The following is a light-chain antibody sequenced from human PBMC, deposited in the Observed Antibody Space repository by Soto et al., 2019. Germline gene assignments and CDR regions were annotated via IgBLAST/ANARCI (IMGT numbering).Light chain of an antibody. J-gene: IGLJ2*01. CDR3: CAYAGGSIYVL. V-gene: IGLV2-23*02. CDR2: EVT. CDR1: SGDVGSFNL. Sequence: QAVVTQPASVSGSPGQSVTLSCTGTSGDVGSFNLVSWYQQHPGKAPNLLIYEVTKRPSGVSSRFSGSKSGNTASLTISGLQAEDAADYYCCAYAGGSIYVLFGGGTKLTVL.